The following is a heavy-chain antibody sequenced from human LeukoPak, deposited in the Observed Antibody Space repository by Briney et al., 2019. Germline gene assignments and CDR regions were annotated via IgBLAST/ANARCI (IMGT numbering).Heavy chain of an antibody. CDR2: ISNDGSNK. CDR1: GFTFSNYV. Sequence: GRSLRLSCAASGFTFSNYVMHWVRQAPGKGLEWVAIISNDGSNKYYADSVKGRFTISRDNSKSTLYLQMNSPRPEDTAVYYCARGPHCSTTSCYGYYYYGMDVWGQGTTVTVSS. D-gene: IGHD2-2*01. V-gene: IGHV3-30-3*01. J-gene: IGHJ6*02. CDR3: ARGPHCSTTSCYGYYYYGMDV.